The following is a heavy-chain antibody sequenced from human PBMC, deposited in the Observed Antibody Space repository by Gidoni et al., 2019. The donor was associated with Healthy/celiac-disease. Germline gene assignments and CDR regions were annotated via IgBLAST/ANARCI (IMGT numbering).Heavy chain of an antibody. CDR2: INHSGSP. Sequence: QVQLQQWGAGLLKPSETLSLTCAVYGGSFSGYYWSWIRQPPGKGLEWIGEINHSGSPNYNPSLKSRVTISVDTSKNQFSLKLSSVTAADTAVYYCASPIVGATLDAFDIWGQGTMVTVSS. V-gene: IGHV4-34*01. CDR3: ASPIVGATLDAFDI. D-gene: IGHD1-26*01. CDR1: GGSFSGYY. J-gene: IGHJ3*02.